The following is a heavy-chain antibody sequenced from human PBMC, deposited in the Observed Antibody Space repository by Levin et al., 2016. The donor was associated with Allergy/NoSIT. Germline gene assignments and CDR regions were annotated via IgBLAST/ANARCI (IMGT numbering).Heavy chain of an antibody. CDR2: ISASGGGS. D-gene: IGHD3-9*01. CDR1: GFTFGNYA. V-gene: IGHV3-23*01. Sequence: GESLKISCAASGFTFGNYAMNWVRQAPGKGLEWVSGISASGGGSYYADSVRDRFTISRDNSKNTLSLVMNSLRAEDTAVYYCARNILTGYASWSFDYWGQGTLVTVSS. J-gene: IGHJ4*02. CDR3: ARNILTGYASWSFDY.